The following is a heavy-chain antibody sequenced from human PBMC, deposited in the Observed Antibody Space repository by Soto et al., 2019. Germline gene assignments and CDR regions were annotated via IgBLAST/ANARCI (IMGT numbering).Heavy chain of an antibody. Sequence: EVQLLESGGGLVQPGGSLRLSCAASGFTFSSYAMSWVRQAPGKGLEWVSAISGSGGSTYYADSVKGRFTISRDNSKNTMYLQMNSLRAEDTAVYYCAKLTAYNWNNFYLDYWGQGTLVTVSS. J-gene: IGHJ4*02. V-gene: IGHV3-23*01. CDR1: GFTFSSYA. CDR2: ISGSGGST. CDR3: AKLTAYNWNNFYLDY. D-gene: IGHD1-20*01.